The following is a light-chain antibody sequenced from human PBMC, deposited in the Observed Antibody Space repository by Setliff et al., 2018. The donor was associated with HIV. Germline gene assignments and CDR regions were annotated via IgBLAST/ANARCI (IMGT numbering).Light chain of an antibody. CDR2: DVT. Sequence: QSALTQPRSVSGSPGQSVTISCTGTSSDVGGYNYVSWYQQYPGKAPKLMIYDVTKRPSGVPDRFSGSKSDNTASLTISGLQAEDEADYYCCSYAGSYTFYVFGTGTKVTV. V-gene: IGLV2-11*01. CDR1: SSDVGGYNY. J-gene: IGLJ1*01. CDR3: CSYAGSYTFYV.